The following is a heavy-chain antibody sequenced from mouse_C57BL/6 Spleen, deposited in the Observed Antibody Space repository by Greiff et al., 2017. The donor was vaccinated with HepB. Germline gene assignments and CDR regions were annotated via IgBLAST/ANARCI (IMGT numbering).Heavy chain of an antibody. CDR2: IDPSDSET. D-gene: IGHD2-2*01. V-gene: IGHV1-52*01. J-gene: IGHJ3*01. CDR3: ARGKVTTEFAY. CDR1: GYTFTSYW. Sequence: QVQLQQPGAELVRPGSSVKLSCKASGYTFTSYWMHWVKQRPIQGLEWIGNIDPSDSETHYNQKFKDKATLTVDKSSSTAYMQLSSLTSEDSAVYYCARGKVTTEFAYWGQGTLVTVSA.